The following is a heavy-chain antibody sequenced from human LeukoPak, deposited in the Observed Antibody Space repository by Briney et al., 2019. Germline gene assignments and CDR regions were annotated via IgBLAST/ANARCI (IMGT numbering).Heavy chain of an antibody. CDR2: IYPGDSDT. Sequence: GESLKISCKGSGYTFATYWIGWVRQMPGKGLEWMGIIYPGDSDTRYSPSFQGQVTISADKSISTAYLQWSSLKASDTAMYCCARHLGYGLYDPFDIWGQGTMVTVSS. V-gene: IGHV5-51*01. D-gene: IGHD5-18*01. CDR1: GYTFATYW. CDR3: ARHLGYGLYDPFDI. J-gene: IGHJ3*02.